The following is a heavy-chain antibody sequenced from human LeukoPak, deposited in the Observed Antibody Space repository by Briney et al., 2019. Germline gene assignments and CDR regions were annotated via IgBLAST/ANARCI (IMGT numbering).Heavy chain of an antibody. J-gene: IGHJ4*02. CDR3: AKKTPGTYPFDY. V-gene: IGHV3-23*01. CDR1: GFSFSSTA. Sequence: GGSLRLSCAASGFSFSSTAMNWVRQAPGQGLEWVSASGTDGDTYYPDSVQGRFTISRDNSRNTLYLQMTSLRADDTAVYYCAKKTPGTYPFDYWGQGTLVTVSP. CDR2: SGTDGDT. D-gene: IGHD6-13*01.